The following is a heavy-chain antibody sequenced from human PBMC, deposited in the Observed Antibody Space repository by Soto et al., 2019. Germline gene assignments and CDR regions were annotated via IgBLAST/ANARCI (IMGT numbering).Heavy chain of an antibody. CDR2: IYYSGST. V-gene: IGHV4-39*01. Sequence: SETLSLTCTVSGGSISSSSYYWGWIRQPPGKGLEWIRSIYYSGSTYYNPSLKSRVTISVDTSKNQFSLKLSSVTAADTAVYYCAGNYGGNRGGLDYWGQGTLVTVSS. CDR3: AGNYGGNRGGLDY. CDR1: GGSISSSSYY. J-gene: IGHJ4*02. D-gene: IGHD4-17*01.